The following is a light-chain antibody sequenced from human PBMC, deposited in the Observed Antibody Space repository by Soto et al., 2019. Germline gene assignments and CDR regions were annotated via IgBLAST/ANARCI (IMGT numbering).Light chain of an antibody. CDR2: KAS. J-gene: IGKJ1*01. V-gene: IGKV1-5*03. Sequence: DIQMTQSPSTLSASVGDRVTITFRSSQSISTWLACYQQKPGKAPKLLIYKASSLESGDPSRFSGSGSGTEYTLTISSLQPDDFATYYCQQYNSYWTFGQGTKVEIK. CDR3: QQYNSYWT. CDR1: QSISTW.